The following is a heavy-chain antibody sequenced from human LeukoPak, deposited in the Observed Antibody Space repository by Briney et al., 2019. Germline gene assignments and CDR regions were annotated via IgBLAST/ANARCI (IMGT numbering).Heavy chain of an antibody. CDR1: GFTFSSYS. D-gene: IGHD3-22*01. CDR2: ISSSTTI. CDR3: ASSGYYSGDFDY. J-gene: IGHJ4*02. V-gene: IGHV3-48*04. Sequence: GGSLRLSCAASGFTFSSYSMNWVRQAPGEGLEWISYISSSTTIYYADSVEGRFTISRDNAKSSLLLQMNSLRAEDTAVYFCASSGYYSGDFDYWGQGTLVTVSS.